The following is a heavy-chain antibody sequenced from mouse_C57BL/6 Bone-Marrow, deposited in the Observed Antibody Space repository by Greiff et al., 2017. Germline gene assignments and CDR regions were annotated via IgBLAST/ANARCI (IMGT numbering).Heavy chain of an antibody. CDR2: IRNKANGYTT. Sequence: EVQLVESGGGLVQPGGSLSLSCAASGFTFTDYYMSWVRQPPGKALEWLGFIRNKANGYTTEYSASVKGRFTISRDNSQSILYLQMNALRAEDSATYDCARWDYYGRSFLSYWGQGTTLTVSS. CDR3: ARWDYYGRSFLSY. D-gene: IGHD1-1*01. CDR1: GFTFTDYY. V-gene: IGHV7-3*01. J-gene: IGHJ2*01.